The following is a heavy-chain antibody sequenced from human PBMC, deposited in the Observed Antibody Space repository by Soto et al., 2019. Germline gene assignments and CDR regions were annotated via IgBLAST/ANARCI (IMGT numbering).Heavy chain of an antibody. J-gene: IGHJ4*02. CDR3: ASGGQTIIPKD. V-gene: IGHV4-34*02. D-gene: IGHD3-9*01. CDR1: GGSFSGYY. Sequence: QVQLQQWGAGLLKPSETLSLTCAVYGGSFSGYYWSWIRQPPGKGLDWIGEINHSGSTNYNPSLTSRVTISVDTSKNQFSLKLSSVTAADTAVYYCASGGQTIIPKDWGQGTLVTVSS. CDR2: INHSGST.